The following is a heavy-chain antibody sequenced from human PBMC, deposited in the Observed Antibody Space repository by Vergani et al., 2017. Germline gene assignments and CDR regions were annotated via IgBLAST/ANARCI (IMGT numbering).Heavy chain of an antibody. D-gene: IGHD3-22*01. CDR3: ARAQSHGTSCYWCAFDV. CDR2: ISSSSGYI. V-gene: IGHV3-21*01. J-gene: IGHJ3*01. CDR1: GFPFSSYG. Sequence: QLAESGGSLVEPGGSLRVSCAASGFPFSSYGLNWVGQSPGKGLEWVASISSSSGYIHYADSLRGRFIISRDNAENSLYLQMNSLTVDDTAVYYCARAQSHGTSCYWCAFDVWGQGTVVTVSS.